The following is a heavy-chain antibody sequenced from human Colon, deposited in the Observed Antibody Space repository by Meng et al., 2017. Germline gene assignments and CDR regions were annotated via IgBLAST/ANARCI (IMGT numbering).Heavy chain of an antibody. CDR1: GFTFRSYE. Sequence: GGSLRLSCEASGFTFRSYEMHWVRQAPGRGLEWVSFISSSGSIKYYAASVKGRFTISRDNAQNSLYLQMNSLRAEDTAVYYCARDPSGLLEGATRDYGMDVWGQGTTVTVSS. J-gene: IGHJ6*02. V-gene: IGHV3-48*03. CDR3: ARDPSGLLEGATRDYGMDV. CDR2: ISSSGSIK. D-gene: IGHD1-26*01.